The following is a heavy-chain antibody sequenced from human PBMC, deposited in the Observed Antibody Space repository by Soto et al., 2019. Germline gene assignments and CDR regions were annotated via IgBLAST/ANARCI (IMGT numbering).Heavy chain of an antibody. CDR3: TRGASGYGNFDY. V-gene: IGHV3-74*01. Sequence: EVQLVESGGGVVQPGGSLRLSCAASGFSFNTWMHWVRQAPGKGLVWLSRINSAGSSTTYADSVEGRFFVSRDSAKNTLYLQINSLTADDTAVYYCTRGASGYGNFDYWGQGVLLTVSS. J-gene: IGHJ4*02. CDR2: INSAGSST. CDR1: GFSFNTW. D-gene: IGHD5-12*01.